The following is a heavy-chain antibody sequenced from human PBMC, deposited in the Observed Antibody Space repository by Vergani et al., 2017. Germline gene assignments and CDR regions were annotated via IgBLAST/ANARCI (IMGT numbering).Heavy chain of an antibody. D-gene: IGHD6-13*01. CDR1: GGSISSYY. Sequence: QVQLQESGPGLVKPSETLSLTCTVSGGSISSYYWSWIRQPPGKGLEWIGYIYYSGSTNYNPSIKSRVTISVDTSKNQFSLKLSSVTAADTAVYYCARLAAAGNFDYWGQGTPVTVSS. CDR2: IYYSGST. V-gene: IGHV4-59*08. J-gene: IGHJ4*02. CDR3: ARLAAAGNFDY.